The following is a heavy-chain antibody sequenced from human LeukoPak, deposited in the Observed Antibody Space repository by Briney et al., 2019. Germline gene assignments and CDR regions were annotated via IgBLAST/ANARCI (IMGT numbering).Heavy chain of an antibody. CDR3: ARDKIVGPTTLDY. CDR1: GFTFSGYW. CDR2: IKQYGYEK. J-gene: IGHJ4*02. V-gene: IGHV3-7*01. D-gene: IGHD1-26*01. Sequence: GGSLRLSCAASGFTFSGYWMSWVRQTPEKGLEWVANIKQYGYEKYYVDSVKGRFTISRDNAKNSLYLQMNSLRADDTAIYYCARDKIVGPTTLDYWGQGALVTVSS.